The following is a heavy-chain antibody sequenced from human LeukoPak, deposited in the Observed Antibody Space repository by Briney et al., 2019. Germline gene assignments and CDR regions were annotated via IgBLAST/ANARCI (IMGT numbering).Heavy chain of an antibody. CDR1: RFTFSTFG. CDR3: RAATKFLDYYYDY. Sequence: GGSLRLSCAASRFTFSTFGMHWVRQAPGKGLEWVAVISSVGSNKYYADSVRGRFTISRDNSKDTLYLQMSSLRIEDTAVYYCRAATKFLDYYYDYWGQGTLVTVSS. CDR2: ISSVGSNK. J-gene: IGHJ4*02. V-gene: IGHV3-30*03. D-gene: IGHD3-22*01.